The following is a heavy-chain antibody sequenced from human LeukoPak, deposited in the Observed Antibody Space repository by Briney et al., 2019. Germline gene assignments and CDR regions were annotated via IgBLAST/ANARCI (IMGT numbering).Heavy chain of an antibody. D-gene: IGHD2-2*01. J-gene: IGHJ6*02. V-gene: IGHV1-69*13. CDR2: IIPIFGTA. CDR1: GYTFTGYY. CDR3: ASGLEGYCSSTSCYHYYYYGMDV. Sequence: GASVKVSCKASGYTFTGYYMHWVRQAPGQGLEWMGGIIPIFGTANYAQKFQGRVTITADESTSTAYMELSSLRSEDTAVYYCASGLEGYCSSTSCYHYYYYGMDVWGQGTTVTVSS.